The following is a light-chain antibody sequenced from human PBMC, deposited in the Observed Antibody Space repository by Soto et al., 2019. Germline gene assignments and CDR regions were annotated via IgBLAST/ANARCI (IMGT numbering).Light chain of an antibody. V-gene: IGKV1-9*01. Sequence: GESVTITCRASQVISTSLAWYQVKPGKAPKLLIYAASTLESGVPSRLSATVSGTEFNLTISSLQPDDFATYYCQHYNSYSEAFGQGTKVDIK. CDR2: AAS. J-gene: IGKJ1*01. CDR1: QVISTS. CDR3: QHYNSYSEA.